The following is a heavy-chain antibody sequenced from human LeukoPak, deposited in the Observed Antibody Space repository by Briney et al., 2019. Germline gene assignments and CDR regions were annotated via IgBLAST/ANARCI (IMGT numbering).Heavy chain of an antibody. J-gene: IGHJ4*02. Sequence: PGRSLRLSCAASGFTLSNYGMHWVRQAPGKGLEWVAVIWYDGSNKYYADSVKGRFTISRDSSKNTLYLQMNSLRAEDTAVYYCAKGVYSSGWYYFDYWGQGTPVTVSS. CDR2: IWYDGSNK. CDR3: AKGVYSSGWYYFDY. D-gene: IGHD6-19*01. CDR1: GFTLSNYG. V-gene: IGHV3-33*06.